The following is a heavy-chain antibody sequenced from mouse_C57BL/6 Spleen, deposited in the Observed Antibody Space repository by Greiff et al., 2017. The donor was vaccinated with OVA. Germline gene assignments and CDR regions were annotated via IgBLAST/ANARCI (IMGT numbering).Heavy chain of an antibody. J-gene: IGHJ1*03. CDR3: VREGASRASDSYFDV. CDR1: GYTFTSYW. V-gene: IGHV1-52*01. Sequence: QVQLKQPGAELVRPGSSVKLSCKASGYTFTSYWMHWVKQRPIQGLEWIGNIDPSDSETHYNQKFKDKATLTVDKSSSTAYMQLSSLTSEDSAVYYSVREGASRASDSYFDVWGTGTTVTASS. D-gene: IGHD6-1*01. CDR2: IDPSDSET.